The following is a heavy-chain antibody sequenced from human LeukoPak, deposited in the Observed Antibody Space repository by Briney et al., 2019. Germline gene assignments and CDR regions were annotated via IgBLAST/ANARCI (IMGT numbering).Heavy chain of an antibody. CDR2: INTDGSST. CDR3: ASYSSSWYYFDY. D-gene: IGHD6-13*01. Sequence: GGSLRLSCAASGFTFSSYWVHWVRQAPGKGLVWVSRINTDGSSTSYADSVKGRFTISRDNAKNTLYLQMNSLRAEDTAVYYCASYSSSWYYFDYWGQGTLVTVSS. V-gene: IGHV3-74*01. J-gene: IGHJ4*02. CDR1: GFTFSSYW.